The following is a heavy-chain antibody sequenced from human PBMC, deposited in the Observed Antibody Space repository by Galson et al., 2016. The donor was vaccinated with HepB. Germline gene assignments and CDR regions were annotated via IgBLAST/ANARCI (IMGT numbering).Heavy chain of an antibody. CDR2: IIPILGIA. CDR3: ARFRGIVVVNYYYGMDV. J-gene: IGHJ6*02. CDR1: GGTFSSYA. D-gene: IGHD3-22*01. V-gene: IGHV1-69*10. Sequence: SVKVSCKASGGTFSSYAISWVRQAPGQGLEWMGGIIPILGIAYYAQKFQGRVTITADKSTSTAYMELSSLRSEDTAVYYCARFRGIVVVNYYYGMDVWGQGTTVTVSS.